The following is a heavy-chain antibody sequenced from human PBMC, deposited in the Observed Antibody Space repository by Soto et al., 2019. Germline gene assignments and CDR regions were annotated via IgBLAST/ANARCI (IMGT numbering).Heavy chain of an antibody. V-gene: IGHV1-3*01. CDR2: INAGNGNT. D-gene: IGHD5-12*01. Sequence: ASVKVSCKASGYTFTSYAMHWVRQAPGQRLEWMGWINAGNGNTKYSQKFQGRVTITRDTSASTAYMELSSLRSEDTAVYYCARDGGYSGYDYGTFDYWGQGTVVTVSS. J-gene: IGHJ4*02. CDR1: GYTFTSYA. CDR3: ARDGGYSGYDYGTFDY.